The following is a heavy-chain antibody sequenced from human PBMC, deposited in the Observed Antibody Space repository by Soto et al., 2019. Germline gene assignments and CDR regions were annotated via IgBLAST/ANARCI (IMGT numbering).Heavy chain of an antibody. Sequence: GGSLRLSSAASGFTVSSYHMSWVRQAPGKGLEWASIIYSAGSADFADSVKGRFTISRDNSKNTLYLQMSSLRAEDTAVYYCTRVYSSSYHYFDYWGQGTLVTVSS. CDR2: IYSAGSA. CDR1: GFTVSSYH. V-gene: IGHV3-66*01. J-gene: IGHJ4*02. D-gene: IGHD6-13*01. CDR3: TRVYSSSYHYFDY.